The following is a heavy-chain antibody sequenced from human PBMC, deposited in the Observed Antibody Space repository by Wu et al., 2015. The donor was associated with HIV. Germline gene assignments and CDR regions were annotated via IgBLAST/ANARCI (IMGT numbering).Heavy chain of an antibody. CDR1: GYSSTAYY. D-gene: IGHD5-18*01. Sequence: QVQLVQSGAEVKKPGASVKVSCKTSGYSSTAYYMHWVRQAPGQGLEWMGRINPNTGGADSAQKFQGRVTMTRDTSISTAYLDLTWLRLDDTAVYYCAAGIQAGGANYWGQGTLVTVSS. J-gene: IGHJ4*02. V-gene: IGHV1-2*02. CDR3: AAGIQAGGANY. CDR2: INPNTGGA.